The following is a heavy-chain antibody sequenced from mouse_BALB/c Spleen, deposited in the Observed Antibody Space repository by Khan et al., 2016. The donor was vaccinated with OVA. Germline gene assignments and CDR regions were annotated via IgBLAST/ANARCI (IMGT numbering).Heavy chain of an antibody. CDR1: GYTFTNYG. J-gene: IGHJ1*01. V-gene: IGHV9-3-1*01. Sequence: QIQLVQSGPELKKPGETVKISCKASGYTFTNYGINWVKQAPGKGLKWMGWINTYTGEPTYDDDFKGRFAFSLETSASTAYLQINILKYEDTAISFCARMKPYWYCDLWCAGTTVTFSS. CDR2: INTYTGEP. CDR3: ARMKPYWYCDL.